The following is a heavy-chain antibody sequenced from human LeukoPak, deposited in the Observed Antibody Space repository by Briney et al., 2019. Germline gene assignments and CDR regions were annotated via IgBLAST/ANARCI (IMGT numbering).Heavy chain of an antibody. D-gene: IGHD1-26*01. Sequence: ASVKVSCKVSGYTHTELSMHWVRQAPGKGLEWMGGFDPEDGETIYAQKFQGRVTMTEDTSTDTAYVELSSLRSEDTAVYYCATAKVGATDIDYWGQGTLVTVSS. CDR2: FDPEDGET. CDR3: ATAKVGATDIDY. J-gene: IGHJ4*02. V-gene: IGHV1-24*01. CDR1: GYTHTELS.